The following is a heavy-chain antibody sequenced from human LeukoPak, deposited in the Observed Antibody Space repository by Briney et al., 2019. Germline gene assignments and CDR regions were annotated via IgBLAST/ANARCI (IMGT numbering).Heavy chain of an antibody. Sequence: SETLSLTCTVSGGSISSYYWSWIRQPPGKGLEWIGYIYYSGGTYYNPSLKSRVTISVDTSKNQFSLKLSSVTAADTAVYYCARDILSTYYDFWSGYYHNWFDPWGQGTLVTVSS. V-gene: IGHV4-59*12. CDR2: IYYSGGT. J-gene: IGHJ5*02. D-gene: IGHD3-3*01. CDR3: ARDILSTYYDFWSGYYHNWFDP. CDR1: GGSISSYY.